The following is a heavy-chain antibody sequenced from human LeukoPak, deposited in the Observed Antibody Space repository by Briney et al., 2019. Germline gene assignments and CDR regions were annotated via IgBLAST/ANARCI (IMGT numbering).Heavy chain of an antibody. Sequence: GGSLRLSCAASGFTFSSYSMNWVRQAPGKGLEWVSSISSSSSYIYYADSVKGRFTISRDNAKNSLYPQMNSLRAEDTAVYYCARDSGVSSSFDYWGQGTLVTVSS. D-gene: IGHD6-6*01. CDR1: GFTFSSYS. V-gene: IGHV3-21*01. J-gene: IGHJ4*02. CDR2: ISSSSSYI. CDR3: ARDSGVSSSFDY.